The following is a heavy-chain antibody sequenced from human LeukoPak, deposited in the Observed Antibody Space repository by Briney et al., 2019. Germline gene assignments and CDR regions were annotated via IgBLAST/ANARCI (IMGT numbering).Heavy chain of an antibody. V-gene: IGHV4-34*01. CDR1: GGSFSGYY. D-gene: IGHD6-19*01. CDR3: ARRGAVAGHYYFDY. CDR2: INHSGST. J-gene: IGHJ4*02. Sequence: KPSETLSLTCAVYGGSFSGYYWSWIRQPPGKGLEWIGEINHSGSTNYNPSLKSRVTISVDTSKNQFSLKLSSVTAADTAVYYRARRGAVAGHYYFDYWGQGTLVTVSS.